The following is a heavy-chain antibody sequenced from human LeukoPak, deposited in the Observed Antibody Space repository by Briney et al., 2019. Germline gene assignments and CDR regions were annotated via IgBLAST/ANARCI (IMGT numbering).Heavy chain of an antibody. CDR3: TRLRRYLANWLDA. V-gene: IGHV4-59*08. J-gene: IGHJ5*02. CDR1: GGSLSSYY. Sequence: SETLSLTCTVSGGSLSSYYWSWIRPPPEKGLEWVWYIYYSVSTNYNPSLKSRATIPVNTSKKQFSLNLRSLTPADTPFSSFTRLRRYLANWLDAGGQGTLVTVSS. CDR2: IYYSVST. D-gene: IGHD2-2*01.